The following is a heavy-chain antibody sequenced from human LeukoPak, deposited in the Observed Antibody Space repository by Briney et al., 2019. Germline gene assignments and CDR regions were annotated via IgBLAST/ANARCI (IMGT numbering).Heavy chain of an antibody. CDR3: ILTTVATSIEW. Sequence: GGSLRLSCAASGLTVSNNYMNWVRQAPGKGLEWTSVIHNVVTTHYAESVQGRFTISSDTSQNTVYLQMNSLRAEDTAVYYCILTTVATSIEWWGPGTLVTVSP. CDR1: GLTVSNNY. J-gene: IGHJ4*02. D-gene: IGHD4-23*01. CDR2: IHNVVTT. V-gene: IGHV3-53*01.